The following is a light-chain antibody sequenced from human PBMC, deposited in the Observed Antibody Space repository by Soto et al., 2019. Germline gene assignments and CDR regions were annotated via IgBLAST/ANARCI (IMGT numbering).Light chain of an antibody. Sequence: EVVLTQSPGTLSLSPGERATLSCSASQGVTTAYLAWYQHKPGQAPRLLIYGASNRATGIPDRFSGSGSGIDFTLTISRLEPEDFAVYSCQQYGASPLFTFGPGTKVDLK. V-gene: IGKV3-20*01. CDR2: GAS. J-gene: IGKJ3*01. CDR1: QGVTTAY. CDR3: QQYGASPLFT.